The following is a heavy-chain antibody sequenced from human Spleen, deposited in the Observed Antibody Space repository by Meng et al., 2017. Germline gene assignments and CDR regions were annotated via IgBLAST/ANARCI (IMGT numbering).Heavy chain of an antibody. J-gene: IGHJ6*02. CDR3: ARDKIILMGLDV. D-gene: IGHD2-8*02. CDR2: INPSSGVT. CDR1: GYTFTTYY. Sequence: ASVKVSCKASGYTFTTYYMHWVRQAPGQGLEWMGLINPSSGVTSYAQKFQGRLTMTRDTSTSTVSIELSSLRSEDTAVYYCARDKIILMGLDVWGQGTTVTGSS. V-gene: IGHV1-46*01.